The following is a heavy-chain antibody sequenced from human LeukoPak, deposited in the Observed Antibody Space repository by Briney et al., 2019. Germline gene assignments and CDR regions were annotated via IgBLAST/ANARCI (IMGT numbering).Heavy chain of an antibody. CDR2: ISGSGGNT. V-gene: IGHV3-23*01. Sequence: GGSLRLSCAASGFTFSTYDMNWDRQAPGKRLEWVSAISGSGGNTYYADSVKGRFIISRDNSKNTLYLQMDSLRAEDTAIYYCAKIALSGIYYGYYFDYWGQGILVTVSS. J-gene: IGHJ4*02. D-gene: IGHD1-26*01. CDR3: AKIALSGIYYGYYFDY. CDR1: GFTFSTYD.